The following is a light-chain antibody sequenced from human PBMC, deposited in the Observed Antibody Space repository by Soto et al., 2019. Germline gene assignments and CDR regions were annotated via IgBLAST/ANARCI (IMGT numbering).Light chain of an antibody. J-gene: IGKJ3*01. CDR1: QSVSSN. CDR2: GAS. V-gene: IGKV3-15*01. CDR3: QRYDTWPPVFT. Sequence: EIVMTQSPATLSVSPGERATLSCRASQSVSSNLAWYQQKPGQAPRLLIYGASTRATGIPARFSGSGSGTEFTLTISSLQSEDFAVYYCQRYDTWPPVFTFGPGTKVDIK.